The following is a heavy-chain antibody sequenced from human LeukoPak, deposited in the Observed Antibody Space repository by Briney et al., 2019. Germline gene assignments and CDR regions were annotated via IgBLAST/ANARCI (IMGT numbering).Heavy chain of an antibody. CDR3: ARHPFSNPFDF. V-gene: IGHV4-59*08. Sequence: PSETLSLTCTVSGASITSSYWSWIRQPPGKGLEWIGYVYHTGNTDYNPSLRSRVTISLDTSKSHFTLSLSSATAADTAVYFCARHPFSNPFDFWGRGTLVTVSS. D-gene: IGHD2/OR15-2a*01. CDR2: VYHTGNT. J-gene: IGHJ4*02. CDR1: GASITSSY.